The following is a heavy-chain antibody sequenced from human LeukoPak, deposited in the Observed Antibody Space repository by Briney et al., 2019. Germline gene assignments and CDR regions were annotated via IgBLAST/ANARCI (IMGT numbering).Heavy chain of an antibody. D-gene: IGHD3-10*01. CDR2: IIPIFGTA. CDR1: GGTFSSYA. V-gene: IGHV1-69*01. CDR3: ARDRGYQNYFVY. J-gene: IGHJ4*02. Sequence: SVKVSCKASGGTFSSYAISWVRQAPGQGLEWMGGIIPIFGTANYAQKFQGRVTITADESTSTAYMELSSLRSEDTAVYYCARDRGYQNYFVYWGQGTLVTVSS.